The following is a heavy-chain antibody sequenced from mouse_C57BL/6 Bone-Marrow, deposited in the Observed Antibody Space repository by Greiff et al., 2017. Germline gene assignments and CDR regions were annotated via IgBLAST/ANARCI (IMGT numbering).Heavy chain of an antibody. V-gene: IGHV1-81*01. D-gene: IGHD1-1*01. CDR2: IYPRSGNT. CDR1: GYTFTSYG. J-gene: IGHJ4*01. Sequence: VQLQQSGAELARPGASVKLSCKASGYTFTSYGISWVKQRTGQGLEWIGEIYPRSGNTYYNEKFKGKATLTADKSYSTAYMELRRLTSEDSAVYFCARYPLYYGSSYDAMDYWGQGTSVTVSS. CDR3: ARYPLYYGSSYDAMDY.